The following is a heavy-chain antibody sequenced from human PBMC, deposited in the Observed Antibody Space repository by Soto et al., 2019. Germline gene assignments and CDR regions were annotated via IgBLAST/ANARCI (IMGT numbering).Heavy chain of an antibody. Sequence: SETLSLTCTVSGGSIDYYYWNWILQPPGKGLEWIGNIYYSGITSYNPSLKSRVTISLDPSKNQFSLKLSSVTAADTAVYYCARGDTPPATGWFDPWGPGTLVTVSS. CDR3: ARGDTPPATGWFDP. CDR1: GGSIDYYY. CDR2: IYYSGIT. J-gene: IGHJ5*02. V-gene: IGHV4-59*01. D-gene: IGHD2-15*01.